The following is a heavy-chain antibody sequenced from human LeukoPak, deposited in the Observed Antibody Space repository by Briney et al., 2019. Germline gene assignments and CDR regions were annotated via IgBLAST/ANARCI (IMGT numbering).Heavy chain of an antibody. V-gene: IGHV5-51*01. Sequence: GESLQISCQGSGYSFTSYWIGWVRQMPGKGLEWMGIIYPGDSDTRYSPSFQGQVTISADKSISTAYLQWSSLKASDTAMYYCARAPYSGGYYAGFEYWGQGTLVTVSS. J-gene: IGHJ4*02. D-gene: IGHD1-26*01. CDR3: ARAPYSGGYYAGFEY. CDR2: IYPGDSDT. CDR1: GYSFTSYW.